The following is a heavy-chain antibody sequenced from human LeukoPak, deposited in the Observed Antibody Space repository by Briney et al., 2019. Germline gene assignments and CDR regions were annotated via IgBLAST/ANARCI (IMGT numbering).Heavy chain of an antibody. CDR2: INWNSGSI. V-gene: IGHV3-9*01. CDR1: GFTFDDYA. Sequence: GGSLRLSCEASGFTFDDYAMHWVRQAPGKGLEWVSGINWNSGSIGYGDSVKGRFTISRDNAKNSLYLQMNSLRAEDTAVYYCARGRGMGEYYYYESNREAFDIWGQGTMVTVSS. J-gene: IGHJ3*02. D-gene: IGHD3-22*01. CDR3: ARGRGMGEYYYYESNREAFDI.